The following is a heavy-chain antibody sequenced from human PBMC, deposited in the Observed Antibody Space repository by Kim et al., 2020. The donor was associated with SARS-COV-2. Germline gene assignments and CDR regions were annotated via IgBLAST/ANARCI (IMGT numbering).Heavy chain of an antibody. J-gene: IGHJ6*02. V-gene: IGHV3-30*04. CDR2: ISYDGSNK. CDR3: ARDEGEDSYGYSLYYYGMDV. D-gene: IGHD5-18*01. Sequence: GGSLRLSCAASTFTFSSYAMHWVRQAPGKGLEWVAVISYDGSNKYYADSVKGRFTISRDNSKNTLYLQMNSLRAEDTAVYYCARDEGEDSYGYSLYYYGMDVWGQGTTVTVSS. CDR1: TFTFSSYA.